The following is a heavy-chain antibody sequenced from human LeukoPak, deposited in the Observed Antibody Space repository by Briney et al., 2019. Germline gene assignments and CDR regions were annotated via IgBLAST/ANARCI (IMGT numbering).Heavy chain of an antibody. CDR2: IYSGGST. V-gene: IGHV3-66*01. Sequence: GGSLRLSCAASGFTVSSNYMSWVRQAPGKGLEWVSVIYSGGSTYYADSVKGRFTISRDNSKNTLYLQMNSLRAEDTAVYYCARIERKSGLDYWGQGTLVTVSS. J-gene: IGHJ4*02. CDR1: GFTVSSNY. CDR3: ARIERKSGLDY.